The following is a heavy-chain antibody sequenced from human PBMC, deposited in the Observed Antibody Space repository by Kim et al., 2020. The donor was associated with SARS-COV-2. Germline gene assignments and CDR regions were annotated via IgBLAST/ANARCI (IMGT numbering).Heavy chain of an antibody. CDR3: ARSGWYGGGYYFDY. CDR1: GFTFSSYA. D-gene: IGHD6-19*01. J-gene: IGHJ4*02. Sequence: GGSLRLSCAASGFTFSSYAMSWVRQAPGKGLEWVSAISGSGGSTYYADSVKGRFTISRDNSKNTLYLQMNSLRAEDTAVYYCARSGWYGGGYYFDYWGQGTLVTVSS. V-gene: IGHV3-23*01. CDR2: ISGSGGST.